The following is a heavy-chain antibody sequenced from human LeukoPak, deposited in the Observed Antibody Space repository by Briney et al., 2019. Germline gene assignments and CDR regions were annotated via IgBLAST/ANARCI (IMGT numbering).Heavy chain of an antibody. Sequence: PGGSLRLSCAASGFTFSIYSMNWVRQAPGKGLEWVSSISSRSNYIYYADSVKGRFTISRDNAKNSLYLQMNSLRAEDTAVYYCARAGPADYWGQGTLVTVSS. CDR2: ISSRSNYI. V-gene: IGHV3-21*01. J-gene: IGHJ4*02. CDR1: GFTFSIYS. CDR3: ARAGPADY.